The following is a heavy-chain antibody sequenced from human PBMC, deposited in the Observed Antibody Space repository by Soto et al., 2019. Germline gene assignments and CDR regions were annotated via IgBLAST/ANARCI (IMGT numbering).Heavy chain of an antibody. D-gene: IGHD3-10*01. CDR2: ISGSGGST. CDR3: AKDLGGETRRIMVRGVIRGNWFDP. J-gene: IGHJ5*02. V-gene: IGHV3-23*01. Sequence: EVQLLESGGGLVQPGGSLRLSCAASGFTFSSYAMSWVRQAPGKGLEWVSAISGSGGSTYYADSVKGRFTISRDNSKNTLYLQMNSLRAEDTAVYYCAKDLGGETRRIMVRGVIRGNWFDPWGQGTLVTVSS. CDR1: GFTFSSYA.